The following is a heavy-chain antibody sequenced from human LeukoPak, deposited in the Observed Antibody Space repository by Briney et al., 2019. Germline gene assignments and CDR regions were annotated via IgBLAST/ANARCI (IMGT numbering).Heavy chain of an antibody. J-gene: IGHJ5*02. CDR1: GFTFSGFG. CDR2: IMFDGSNK. V-gene: IGHV3-33*01. Sequence: GGSLRLSCAASGFTFSGFGIHWVRQAPGEGLEWVALIMFDGSNKYYVDSVKGRFTISRDNAKNTVYLEMNSLSVEDTATYYCIRDFRSADLWGQGTLVTVTS. CDR3: IRDFRSADL.